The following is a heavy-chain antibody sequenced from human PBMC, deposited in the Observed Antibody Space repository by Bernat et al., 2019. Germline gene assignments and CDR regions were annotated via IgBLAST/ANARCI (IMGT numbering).Heavy chain of an antibody. CDR1: GGSISSGDYY. CDR2: FYHSGST. V-gene: IGHV4-31*01. CDR3: ARADYSSVWAGAFDI. D-gene: IGHD6-19*01. Sequence: QVQLQESGPGLVKPSQTLSLTCTVSGGSISSGDYYWSWIRQHPGKGLEWIGYFYHSGSTYYNPSLKSLVTISIDTSKNQFSLKLSSVTAADTAVYYCARADYSSVWAGAFDIWGQGTMVTVTS. J-gene: IGHJ3*02.